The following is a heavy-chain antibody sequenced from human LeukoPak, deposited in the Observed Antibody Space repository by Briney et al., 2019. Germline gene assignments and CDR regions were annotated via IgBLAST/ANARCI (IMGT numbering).Heavy chain of an antibody. Sequence: ASVKVSCKASGYTFTSYGISWVRQAPGQGLEWMGWISAYNGNTNCAQKLQGRVTMTTDTSTSTAYMELRSLRSDDTAVYYCARVTPIAAAGTRMDVWGQGTSVTVSS. CDR2: ISAYNGNT. D-gene: IGHD6-13*01. CDR3: ARVTPIAAAGTRMDV. CDR1: GYTFTSYG. V-gene: IGHV1-18*01. J-gene: IGHJ6*02.